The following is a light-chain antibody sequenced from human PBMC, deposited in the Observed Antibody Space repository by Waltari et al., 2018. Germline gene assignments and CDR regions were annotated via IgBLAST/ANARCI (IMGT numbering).Light chain of an antibody. V-gene: IGLV2-14*03. CDR2: DVS. J-gene: IGLJ1*01. CDR3: SSYTSSSTRV. CDR1: SSDVGGHNY. Sequence: QSTLTQPASVSGSPGQSITISCTGTSSDVGGHNYVSWYQQHPGKAPKLVIYDVSSRPSGVCNRFSGSKSGTTASLTIYGLQAEDEADYYCSSYTSSSTRVFGTGTRVTVL.